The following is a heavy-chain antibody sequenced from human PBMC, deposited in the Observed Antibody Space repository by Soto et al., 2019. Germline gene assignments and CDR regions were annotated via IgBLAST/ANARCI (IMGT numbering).Heavy chain of an antibody. J-gene: IGHJ4*02. CDR2: LSYDGSNK. CDR3: ARGSRGSGSYVSPFGS. D-gene: IGHD1-26*01. Sequence: QVQLVESGGGVVQPGRSLRLSCAASEFTFSNYPMHWVRQAPGKGLERVAVLSYDGSNKYFADSVKGRFTFSSDNSKNTLYLQMNSLIVEDTVVYYCARGSRGSGSYVSPFGSWGQGTLVTVSS. CDR1: EFTFSNYP. V-gene: IGHV3-30-3*01.